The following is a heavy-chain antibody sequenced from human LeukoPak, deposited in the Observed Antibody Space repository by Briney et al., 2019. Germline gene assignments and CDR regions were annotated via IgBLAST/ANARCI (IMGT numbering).Heavy chain of an antibody. J-gene: IGHJ4*02. Sequence: PGGSLRLSCAASGFTVCSYYMYWVRQAPGKEVEWVSVIYTGGGRYYADSVRGRFTISRDTSKNMVFLQMNSLRVEDTAVYYCARGIDYWGRGTLVTVSS. CDR1: GFTVCSYY. V-gene: IGHV3-53*01. CDR2: IYTGGGR. CDR3: ARGIDY.